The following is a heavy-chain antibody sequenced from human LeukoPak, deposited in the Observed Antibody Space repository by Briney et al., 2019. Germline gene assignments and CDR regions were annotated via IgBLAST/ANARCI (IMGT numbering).Heavy chain of an antibody. Sequence: GGSLRLSCAASGFTFSSYGVHWVRQAPGKGLEWVAVIWYDGSNKYYADSVKGRFTISRDNSKNTLYLQMNSLRAEDTAVYYCAKDLGFQQQLVRSGDYWGQGTLVTVSS. V-gene: IGHV3-33*06. J-gene: IGHJ4*02. D-gene: IGHD6-13*01. CDR1: GFTFSSYG. CDR3: AKDLGFQQQLVRSGDY. CDR2: IWYDGSNK.